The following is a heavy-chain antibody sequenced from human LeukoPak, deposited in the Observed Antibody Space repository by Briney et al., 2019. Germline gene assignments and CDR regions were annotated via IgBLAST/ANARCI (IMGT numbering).Heavy chain of an antibody. J-gene: IGHJ4*02. CDR1: GFTFSSYA. CDR2: ISGSGGST. D-gene: IGHD5-24*01. Sequence: GGSLRLSCAASGFTFSSYAMSWVRQAPGKGLEWVSAISGSGGSTYYADSVKGRFTISRDNSKNTPYLQMNSLRAEDTAVYYCAKDDGDGYNYAFDYWGQGTLVTVSS. V-gene: IGHV3-23*01. CDR3: AKDDGDGYNYAFDY.